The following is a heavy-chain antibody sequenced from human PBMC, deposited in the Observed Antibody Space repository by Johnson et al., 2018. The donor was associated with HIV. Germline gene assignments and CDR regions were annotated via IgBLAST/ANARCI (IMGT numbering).Heavy chain of an antibody. Sequence: VLLVESGGGLVQPGRSLRLSCAASGFTCNDYAMHWVRQAPGKGLEWVSGISWNSGSIGYADSVKGRFTITRDNAKNSLYLQMNSLRAEDTAVYYCARGPVMVRGVTDAFDIWGQGTMVTISS. J-gene: IGHJ3*02. CDR3: ARGPVMVRGVTDAFDI. CDR1: GFTCNDYA. D-gene: IGHD3-10*01. V-gene: IGHV3-9*01. CDR2: ISWNSGSI.